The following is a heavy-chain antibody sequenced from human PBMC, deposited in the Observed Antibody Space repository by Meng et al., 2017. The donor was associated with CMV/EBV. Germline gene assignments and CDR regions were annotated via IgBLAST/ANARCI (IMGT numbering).Heavy chain of an antibody. Sequence: GGSLRLSCAASGFTLSSYSMNWVRQAPGKGLEWVSSISSSSSYIYYADSVKGRFTISRDNAKNSLYLQMNSLRAEDTAVYYCARSFVVASYYFDYWGQGTLVTVSS. CDR2: ISSSSSYI. CDR1: GFTLSSYS. CDR3: ARSFVVASYYFDY. V-gene: IGHV3-21*01. D-gene: IGHD2-2*01. J-gene: IGHJ4*02.